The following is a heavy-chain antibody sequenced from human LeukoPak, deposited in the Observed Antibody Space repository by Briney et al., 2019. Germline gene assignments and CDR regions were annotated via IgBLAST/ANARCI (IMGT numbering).Heavy chain of an antibody. CDR2: ISGSGGST. J-gene: IGHJ1*01. Sequence: GGSLRLSCAASGFTFSSYAMSWVRQAPGKGLEWVSAISGSGGSTYYADSVKGRFTISRDNSKNTLYLQMNSLRAEDTAVYYCAKDRGLGYCSGGSCYSGYNFQHWGQGTLVAVSS. CDR3: AKDRGLGYCSGGSCYSGYNFQH. CDR1: GFTFSSYA. V-gene: IGHV3-23*01. D-gene: IGHD2-15*01.